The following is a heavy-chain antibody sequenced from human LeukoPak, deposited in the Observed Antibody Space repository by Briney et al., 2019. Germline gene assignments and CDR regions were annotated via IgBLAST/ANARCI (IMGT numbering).Heavy chain of an antibody. Sequence: GGSLRLSCAASGFTFSSYWMSWVRQAPGKGLEWVANIKQDGSEKYYVDSVKGRFTISRDNAKNSLYPQMNSLKAEDTAVYYCASSYSYGLPFDYWGQGTLVTVSS. V-gene: IGHV3-7*01. D-gene: IGHD5-18*01. CDR1: GFTFSSYW. CDR2: IKQDGSEK. CDR3: ASSYSYGLPFDY. J-gene: IGHJ4*02.